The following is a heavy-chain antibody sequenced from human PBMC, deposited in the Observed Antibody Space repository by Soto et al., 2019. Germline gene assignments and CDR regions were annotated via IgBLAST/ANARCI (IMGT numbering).Heavy chain of an antibody. CDR2: IYHTGST. J-gene: IGHJ5*02. V-gene: IGHV4-4*02. D-gene: IGHD3-10*01. CDR3: ARDPYYYGSGDKGGFDP. CDR1: GGSLSSTHR. Sequence: QVQLQESGPGLVKPSGTLSLTCAVSGGSLSSTHRWSWVRQPPRKGLEWIGDIYHTGSTNYNPSLKSRVTTSVDKSNNQFSLNLSSVTAADTAVYYCARDPYYYGSGDKGGFDPWGQGTLVIVSS.